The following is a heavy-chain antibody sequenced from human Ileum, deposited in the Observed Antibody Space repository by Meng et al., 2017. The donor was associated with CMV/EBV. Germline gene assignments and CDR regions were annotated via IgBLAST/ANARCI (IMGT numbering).Heavy chain of an antibody. CDR2: INQSGST. CDR3: ARGDYQRILFVVTPTPYFDY. D-gene: IGHD2-21*02. Sequence: VHLQAWCDTLLKPSEPLSLPCAVYSEAFNGSYWSWIRQPPGKGLEWLGEINQSGSTTYNPSLKSRVTMSVDTYRKQFSLKLTSVTAADSAMYYCARGDYQRILFVVTPTPYFDYWSQGTLVTVSS. V-gene: IGHV4-34*02. J-gene: IGHJ4*02. CDR1: SEAFNGSY.